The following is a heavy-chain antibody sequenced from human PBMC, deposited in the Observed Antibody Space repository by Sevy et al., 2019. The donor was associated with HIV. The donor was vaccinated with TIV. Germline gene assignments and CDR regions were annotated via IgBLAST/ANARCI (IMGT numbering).Heavy chain of an antibody. D-gene: IGHD6-13*01. CDR2: IRNKADGYTT. CDR3: ATHAGIAAAGRVFDY. CDR1: GFTFSDHY. J-gene: IGHJ4*02. Sequence: GGSLRLSCAASGFTFSDHYMEWVRQAPGKGLEWVVRIRNKADGYTTEDAASVKGRFTISRDDSKNSLYLLMNSLKTEDTAVYYCATHAGIAAAGRVFDYWGQGTLVTVSS. V-gene: IGHV3-72*01.